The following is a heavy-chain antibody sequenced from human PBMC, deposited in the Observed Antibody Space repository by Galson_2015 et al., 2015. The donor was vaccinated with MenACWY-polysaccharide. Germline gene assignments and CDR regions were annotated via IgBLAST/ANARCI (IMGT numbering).Heavy chain of an antibody. Sequence: SLRLSCAASGFTFSSYSMNWVRQAPGKGLEWVSYISSSSSTIYYADSVKGRFTISRDNAKNSLYLQMNSLRAEDTAVYYCASPRVGYCSGGSCYPGVSAPWGQGTLVTVSS. J-gene: IGHJ5*02. CDR2: ISSSSSTI. D-gene: IGHD2-15*01. V-gene: IGHV3-48*01. CDR3: ASPRVGYCSGGSCYPGVSAP. CDR1: GFTFSSYS.